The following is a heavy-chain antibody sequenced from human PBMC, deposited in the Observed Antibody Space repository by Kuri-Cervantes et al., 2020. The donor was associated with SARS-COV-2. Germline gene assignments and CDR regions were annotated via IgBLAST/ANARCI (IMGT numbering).Heavy chain of an antibody. V-gene: IGHV1-2*02. Sequence: ASVKVCWKASGYTFAGYYMHWVRQAPGQGLEWMGWINPNSGGTNYAQKFQGRVTMTRDTSISTAYMELSRLRSDDTAVYYCARADPPLAYCGGDCRLFDYWGQGTLVTVSS. D-gene: IGHD2-21*02. J-gene: IGHJ4*02. CDR1: GYTFAGYY. CDR3: ARADPPLAYCGGDCRLFDY. CDR2: INPNSGGT.